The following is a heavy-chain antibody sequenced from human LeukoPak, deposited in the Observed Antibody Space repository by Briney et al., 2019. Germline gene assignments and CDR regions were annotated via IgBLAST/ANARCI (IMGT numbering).Heavy chain of an antibody. CDR3: AKDLVYLVSGTTSDY. J-gene: IGHJ4*02. V-gene: IGHV3-23*01. D-gene: IGHD1-7*01. CDR2: ISGSGGST. Sequence: GGSLRLSCAASGFTFSSYAMSWVRQAPGKGLEWVSAISGSGGSTYYADSVKGRFTISRDNSKNTLYLHMNSLRAEDTAVYYCAKDLVYLVSGTTSDYWGQGTLVTVSS. CDR1: GFTFSSYA.